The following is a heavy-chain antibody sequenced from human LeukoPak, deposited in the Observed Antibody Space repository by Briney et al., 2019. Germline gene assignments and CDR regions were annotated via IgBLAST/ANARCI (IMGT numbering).Heavy chain of an antibody. J-gene: IGHJ4*02. CDR2: IYYSGST. V-gene: IGHV4-39*01. CDR1: GGSISSSSYY. D-gene: IGHD1-14*01. CDR3: ARHYNLAFDY. Sequence: PSETLSLTCTVSGGSISSSSYYWGWIRQPPGKGLEWIGSIYYSGSTYYNPSLKSRVTISVDTSKNQFSLKLSSVTAADTAVYYCARHYNLAFDYWGQGTLVTVSS.